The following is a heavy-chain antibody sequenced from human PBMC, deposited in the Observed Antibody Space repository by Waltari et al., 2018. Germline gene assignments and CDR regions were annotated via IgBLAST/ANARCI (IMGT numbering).Heavy chain of an antibody. CDR1: GGSFSGYY. Sequence: QVQLQQWGAGLLKPSETLSLTCAVYGGSFSGYYWSWIRQPPGTGLEWIGEINHSGSTNYNPSLKIRVTISVDTSKNQFSLKLSSVTAADTAGYYCARTVPAAIRGTWCYYGMDVWGQGTTVTVSS. J-gene: IGHJ6*02. CDR2: INHSGST. V-gene: IGHV4-34*01. CDR3: ARTVPAAIRGTWCYYGMDV. D-gene: IGHD2-2*02.